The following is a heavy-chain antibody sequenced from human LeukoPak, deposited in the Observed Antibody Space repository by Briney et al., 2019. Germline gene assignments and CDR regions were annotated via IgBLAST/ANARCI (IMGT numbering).Heavy chain of an antibody. CDR1: GFTFSSYS. V-gene: IGHV3-21*04. CDR3: AKGDYYYYYYMDV. Sequence: GGSLRLSCAVSGFTFSSYSMNWVRQSPGKGREWVSSISSSSSYIYYVDSVKGRFTISRDNSKNTLYRQLKSLRAEDTAVYYCAKGDYYYYYYMDVWGKGTTVTISS. J-gene: IGHJ6*03. CDR2: ISSSSSYI.